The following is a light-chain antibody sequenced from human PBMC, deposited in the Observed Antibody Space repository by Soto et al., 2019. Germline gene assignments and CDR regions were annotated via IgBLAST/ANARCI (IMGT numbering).Light chain of an antibody. Sequence: EIVMMQFPATLSVSPGERATLSCRASQTVSSNYLAWCQQRPGQAPRLLISGASSRATGIPDRFSGSGSGTDFTLTISRLAPEDFAVYYCQQYGSIPFTFGPGTKVDIK. CDR2: GAS. J-gene: IGKJ3*01. CDR1: QTVSSNY. V-gene: IGKV3-20*01. CDR3: QQYGSIPFT.